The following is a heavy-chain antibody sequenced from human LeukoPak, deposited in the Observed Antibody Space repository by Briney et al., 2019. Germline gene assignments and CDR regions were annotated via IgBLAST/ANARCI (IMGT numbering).Heavy chain of an antibody. V-gene: IGHV3-23*01. CDR2: ISGSGDNT. J-gene: IGHJ6*01. D-gene: IGHD1-26*01. CDR1: GFYFSGFA. CDR3: AKMKGHPLPKYYMDV. Sequence: GGSLRLSCAASGFYFSGFAMSWVRRTPGKGLEWVSGISGSGDNTLYADSVKGRFTISRDNSKNTLYLEMNSLRAEDTAIYYCAKMKGHPLPKYYMDVWGQGTTVTVSS.